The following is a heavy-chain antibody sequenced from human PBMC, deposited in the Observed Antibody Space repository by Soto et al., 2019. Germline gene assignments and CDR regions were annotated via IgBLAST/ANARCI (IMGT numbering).Heavy chain of an antibody. V-gene: IGHV3-15*07. Sequence: EVHLVESGGGLVKPGGSVRLSCAASGFTFTNAWMIWVRQPLGKGLEWVGRIRSATDGGTTDYAATLKGRFTISRDVSKNTLFLEINSLKSEDTAVYYCTTSKYYDWGRYPQAPFDYWGQGTLVTVSS. D-gene: IGHD3-10*01. CDR3: TTSKYYDWGRYPQAPFDY. J-gene: IGHJ4*02. CDR2: IRSATDGGTT. CDR1: GFTFTNAW.